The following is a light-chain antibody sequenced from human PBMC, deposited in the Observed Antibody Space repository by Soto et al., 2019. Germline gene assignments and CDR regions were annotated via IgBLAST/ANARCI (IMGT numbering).Light chain of an antibody. J-gene: IGKJ1*01. CDR2: DAS. Sequence: IVLTQSPVTLALYPGERAVLSCRASQSVSTSLAWYQHKPGQAPRLFIYDASKRAPGITARFSGSGSGTDFTLTISSLEPEDLAVYYCQVRDVWPSFGQGTKVEIK. V-gene: IGKV3-11*01. CDR1: QSVSTS. CDR3: QVRDVWPS.